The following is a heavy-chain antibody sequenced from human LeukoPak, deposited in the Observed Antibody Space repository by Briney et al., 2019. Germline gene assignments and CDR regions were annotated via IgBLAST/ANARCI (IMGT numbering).Heavy chain of an antibody. CDR3: AREGDYDILTGYYYYYFDY. D-gene: IGHD3-9*01. V-gene: IGHV4-39*02. Sequence: SETLSLTCTVSGGSISSSSYYWGWIRQPPGKGLEWIGSIYYSGSTSYNPSLKSRVTMSVDTSKNQFSLKLSSVTAADTAVYYCAREGDYDILTGYYYYYFDYWGQGTLVTVSS. CDR1: GGSISSSSYY. CDR2: IYYSGST. J-gene: IGHJ4*02.